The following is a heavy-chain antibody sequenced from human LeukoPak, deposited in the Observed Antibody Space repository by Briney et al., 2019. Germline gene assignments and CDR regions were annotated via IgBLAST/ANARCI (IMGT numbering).Heavy chain of an antibody. CDR1: GGTFSSYA. Sequence: SVKVSCKASGGTFSSYAISWVRQAPGQGLEWMGRIIPIFGTANYAQKFQGRVTITTDESTSTAYMELSSLRSEDTAVYYCAREMGGYYYGRHAFDIWGQGTMVTVSS. D-gene: IGHD3-22*01. CDR2: IIPIFGTA. V-gene: IGHV1-69*05. CDR3: AREMGGYYYGRHAFDI. J-gene: IGHJ3*02.